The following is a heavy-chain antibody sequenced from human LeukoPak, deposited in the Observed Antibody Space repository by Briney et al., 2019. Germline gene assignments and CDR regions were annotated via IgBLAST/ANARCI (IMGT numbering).Heavy chain of an antibody. V-gene: IGHV1-18*01. Sequence: ASVKVSCKASGYTFTSYGISWVRQAPGQGLEWMGWISAYNGNTNYAQKLQGRVTMTTDTSTSTAYMELRSLRSDDPAVYYCARDSASIAVAGTFDYWGQGTLVTVSS. CDR2: ISAYNGNT. J-gene: IGHJ4*02. CDR3: ARDSASIAVAGTFDY. D-gene: IGHD6-19*01. CDR1: GYTFTSYG.